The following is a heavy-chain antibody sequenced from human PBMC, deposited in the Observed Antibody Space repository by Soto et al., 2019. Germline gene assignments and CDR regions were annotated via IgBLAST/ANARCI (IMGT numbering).Heavy chain of an antibody. J-gene: IGHJ4*02. CDR2: TYYRSKWYN. CDR1: GDSVSSNSAA. V-gene: IGHV6-1*01. D-gene: IGHD3-9*01. Sequence: SQTLSLTCAISGDSVSSNSAAWNWIRQSPSRGLEWLGRTYYRSKWYNDYAVSVKSRITINPDTSKNQFSLQLNSVTPEDTAVYYCARGSAYYDILTGYYKGPYFDYWGQGTLVT. CDR3: ARGSAYYDILTGYYKGPYFDY.